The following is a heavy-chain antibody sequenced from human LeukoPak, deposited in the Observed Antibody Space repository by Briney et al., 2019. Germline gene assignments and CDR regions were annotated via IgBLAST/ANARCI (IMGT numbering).Heavy chain of an antibody. J-gene: IGHJ3*02. D-gene: IGHD4-17*01. CDR3: ARDQAKINGDYDHDAFDI. Sequence: GGSLRLSCAASGFTFSDYYMSWIRQAPGKGLEWVSYISSSGSSIYFADSMKGRFSISRDNAKNSLYLQMNSLRAEDTAVYYCARDQAKINGDYDHDAFDIWGQGTMVTVSP. V-gene: IGHV3-11*04. CDR2: ISSSGSSI. CDR1: GFTFSDYY.